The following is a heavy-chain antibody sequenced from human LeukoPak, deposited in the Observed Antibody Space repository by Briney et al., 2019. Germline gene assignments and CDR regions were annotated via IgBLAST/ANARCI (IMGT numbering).Heavy chain of an antibody. D-gene: IGHD4-11*01. J-gene: IGHJ4*02. CDR3: ARLTRTAEY. V-gene: IGHV3-7*04. CDR2: INEDGSEK. CDR1: GFTFRDSW. Sequence: GGSLRLSCAAPGFTFRDSWMSWVRQAPGKGLEWVATINEDGSEKYYMDSVKGRFAISRDNAKNSLDLQMNSLRAEDTAVYYCARLTRTAEYWGQGTLVTVSS.